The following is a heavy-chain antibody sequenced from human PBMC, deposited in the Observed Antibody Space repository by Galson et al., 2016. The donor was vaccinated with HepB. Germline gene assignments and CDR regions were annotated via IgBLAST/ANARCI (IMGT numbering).Heavy chain of an antibody. CDR1: GFTFRSYG. CDR3: AKDPYYSSGWGAFES. V-gene: IGHV3-23*01. D-gene: IGHD6-19*01. Sequence: SLRLSCAASGFTFRSYGMSWVRQVPGKGLEWVSPISGDGASTSYADSVKGRFSISRDNSRTTLDLQMHSLRGEDTALYYCAKDPYYSSGWGAFESWGQGTLVTVSS. J-gene: IGHJ4*02. CDR2: ISGDGAST.